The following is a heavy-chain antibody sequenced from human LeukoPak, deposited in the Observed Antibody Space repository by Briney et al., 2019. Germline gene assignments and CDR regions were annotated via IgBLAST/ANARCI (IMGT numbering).Heavy chain of an antibody. V-gene: IGHV3-48*03. J-gene: IGHJ4*02. Sequence: PGGSLGLSCGASGFTFSSYEMNWVRQAPGKGLEWVSYISSSGSTIYYSDSVKGRFTISRDNAKNSLYLQMNSLRAEDTAVYYCARVGYSYGLDYFDYWGQGNLVTVSS. D-gene: IGHD5-18*01. CDR1: GFTFSSYE. CDR2: ISSSGSTI. CDR3: ARVGYSYGLDYFDY.